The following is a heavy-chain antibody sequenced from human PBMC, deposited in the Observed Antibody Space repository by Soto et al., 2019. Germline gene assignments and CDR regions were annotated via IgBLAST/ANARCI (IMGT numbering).Heavy chain of an antibody. D-gene: IGHD2-15*01. CDR3: STLYHSEP. J-gene: IGHJ5*01. CDR2: IKSKTDGGTT. V-gene: IGHV3-15*07. Sequence: EVQLVESGGGLVKPGGSLTLSCAASGFTFSNAWMNWVRQAPGKGLEWVARIKSKTDGGTTNYAARVQGRFTISKDDPRNTLHLQMNSLKPEDTALYYCSTLYHSEPWGQGRLVTVSS. CDR1: GFTFSNAW.